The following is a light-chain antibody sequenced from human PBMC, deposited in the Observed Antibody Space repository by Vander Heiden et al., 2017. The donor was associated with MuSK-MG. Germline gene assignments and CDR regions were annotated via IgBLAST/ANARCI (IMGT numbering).Light chain of an antibody. J-gene: IGKJ1*01. CDR3: QQRDNWT. CDR1: QSVRRF. CDR2: DAS. Sequence: EIVLTQSPATLSLSPGESATLSCTASQSVRRFLAWDQQKPGQAPRLLMYDASNRDTGIQARFSGSGSETDFTLTISSLETEDFAVYYSQQRDNWTFGQGTRVEIK. V-gene: IGKV3-11*01.